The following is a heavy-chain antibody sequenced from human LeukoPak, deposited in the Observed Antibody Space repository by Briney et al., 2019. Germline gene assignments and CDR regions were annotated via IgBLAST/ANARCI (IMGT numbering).Heavy chain of an antibody. CDR3: ARDGHKYSVSYLDAFDI. V-gene: IGHV1-46*01. CDR1: GYTLTSYS. CDR2: INPSGGST. J-gene: IGHJ3*02. D-gene: IGHD1-26*01. Sequence: SVKVSCKASGYTLTSYSGHWVPLAPGRRLACMAFINPSGGSTSFAQKFQGRVTMTRDTSTSTVYMELSGLRSEDTAVYYCARDGHKYSVSYLDAFDIWGQGTMVTVSS.